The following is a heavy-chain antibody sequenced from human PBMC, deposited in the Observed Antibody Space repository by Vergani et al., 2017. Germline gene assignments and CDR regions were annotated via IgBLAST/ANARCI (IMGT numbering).Heavy chain of an antibody. Sequence: QVQLQESGPGLVKPSETLSLTCSVSGASISSYFWSWIRQPAGKGLEWLGRVHTDGTAYYNPSLRTRVRLSADLSQSQFSLKMTSLTAADTAVYFCARVMYRDEASTGYRLEGMDIWGQGTTVTISS. CDR1: GASISSYF. CDR3: ARVMYRDEASTGYRLEGMDI. V-gene: IGHV4-4*07. CDR2: VHTDGTA. J-gene: IGHJ6*02. D-gene: IGHD3-9*01.